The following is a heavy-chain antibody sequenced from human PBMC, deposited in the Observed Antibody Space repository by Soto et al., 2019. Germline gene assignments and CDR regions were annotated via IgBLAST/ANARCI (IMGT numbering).Heavy chain of an antibody. CDR2: IKQDGSEK. J-gene: IGHJ4*02. D-gene: IGHD3-10*01. Sequence: PGGSLRLSCAASGFTFSRYWMSWVRQAPGKGLEWVANIKQDGSEKYYVDSVKGRFTISRDNAKNSLFLQMNSLRAEDTAVYYCAREELFGYWGQGTLVTVSS. CDR1: GFTFSRYW. V-gene: IGHV3-7*01. CDR3: AREELFGY.